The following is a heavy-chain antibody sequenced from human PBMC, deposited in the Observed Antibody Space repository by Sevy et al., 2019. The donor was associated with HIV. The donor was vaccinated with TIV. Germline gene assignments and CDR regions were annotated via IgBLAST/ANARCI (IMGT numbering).Heavy chain of an antibody. V-gene: IGHV3-48*02. CDR2: ISSTSTTK. Sequence: GGSLRLSCAASGFTFSNKNINWVRQAPGNGLEWISYISSTSTTKHYADSVRGRFTVSGDNAKNSLYLQMNGLRDEDTAVYFCAGGFNYGTDAFDIWGRGTVVTVSS. CDR3: AGGFNYGTDAFDI. J-gene: IGHJ3*02. CDR1: GFTFSNKN. D-gene: IGHD5-18*01.